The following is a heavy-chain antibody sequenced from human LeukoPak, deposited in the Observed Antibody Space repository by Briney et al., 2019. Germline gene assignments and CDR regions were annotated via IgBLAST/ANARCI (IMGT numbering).Heavy chain of an antibody. D-gene: IGHD3-10*01. CDR3: AKENRFGESTLNYYYGMDV. Sequence: PAGGSLRLSCAASGFTFSSYAMSWVRQAPGKGLEWVSAISGSGGSTYYADSVKGRFTISRDNSKNTLYLQMNSLRAEDTAVYYCAKENRFGESTLNYYYGMDVWGQGTTVTVSS. CDR2: ISGSGGST. V-gene: IGHV3-23*01. CDR1: GFTFSSYA. J-gene: IGHJ6*01.